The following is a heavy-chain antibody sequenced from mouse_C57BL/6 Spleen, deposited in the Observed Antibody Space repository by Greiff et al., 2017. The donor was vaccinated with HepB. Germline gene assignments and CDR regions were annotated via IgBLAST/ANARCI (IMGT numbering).Heavy chain of an antibody. CDR3: IYYGHAMDY. Sequence: QVQLQQSGAELVKPGASVKLSCKASGYTFTSYWMQWVKQRPGQGLEWIGEIDPSDSYTNYNQKFKGKATLTVDTSSSTAYMQLSSLTSEDSAVYYCIYYGHAMDYWGQGTSVTVSS. D-gene: IGHD2-1*01. V-gene: IGHV1-50*01. CDR2: IDPSDSYT. CDR1: GYTFTSYW. J-gene: IGHJ4*01.